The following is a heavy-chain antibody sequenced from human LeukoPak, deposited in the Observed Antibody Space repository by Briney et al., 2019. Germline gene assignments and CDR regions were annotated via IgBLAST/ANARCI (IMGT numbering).Heavy chain of an antibody. V-gene: IGHV4-59*08. Sequence: PSETLSLTCTVSGDSIRNYYWGWIRQPPGKGLEWIGNIIHTGSTTYNPAFESRVTISIDTSKKQLSLKLTSVTAADTAVYYCGAQVWLRRIDHWGQGTPVTVSS. CDR1: GDSIRNYY. J-gene: IGHJ5*02. CDR3: GAQVWLRRIDH. D-gene: IGHD3-22*01. CDR2: IIHTGST.